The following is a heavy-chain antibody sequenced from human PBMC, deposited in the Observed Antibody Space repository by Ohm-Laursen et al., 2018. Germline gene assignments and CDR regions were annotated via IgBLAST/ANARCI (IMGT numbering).Heavy chain of an antibody. CDR2: ISGCGTNT. V-gene: IGHV3-23*01. CDR3: AKEGSSGWYYYFDY. Sequence: SLRLSCAASGFTFSTYAMNWVRQAPGKGLEWVSAISGCGTNTYYADSVKGRFTISRDNSKNTLYLQMNSLRAEDTAVYYCAKEGSSGWYYYFDYWGQGTLVTVSS. CDR1: GFTFSTYA. J-gene: IGHJ4*02. D-gene: IGHD6-19*01.